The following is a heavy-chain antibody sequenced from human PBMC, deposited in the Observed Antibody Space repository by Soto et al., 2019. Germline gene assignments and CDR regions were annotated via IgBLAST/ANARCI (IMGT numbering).Heavy chain of an antibody. J-gene: IGHJ5*02. CDR1: GGSISSGGYY. D-gene: IGHD2-15*01. Sequence: SETLSLTCTVSGGSISSGGYYWSWIRQHPGKGLEWIGYIYYSGSTYYNPSLKSRVTISVDTSKNQFSLKLSSVTAADTAVYYCARVVVVAATSWLDPWGQGTLVTVSS. CDR3: ARVVVVAATSWLDP. CDR2: IYYSGST. V-gene: IGHV4-31*03.